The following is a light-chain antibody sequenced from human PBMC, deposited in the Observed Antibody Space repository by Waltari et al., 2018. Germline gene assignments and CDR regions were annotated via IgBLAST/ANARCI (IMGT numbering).Light chain of an antibody. CDR3: QQDYNSYT. V-gene: IGKV3D-7*01. Sequence: EIVMTQSPAPLSLSPGERATLSFRARQSVSSSYLSWSQQKPGQAPRLLIYGASTRATGIPARFSGSGSGTDFTLTISSLQPEDFAVYYCQQDYNSYTFGQGTKLEIK. J-gene: IGKJ2*01. CDR1: QSVSSSY. CDR2: GAS.